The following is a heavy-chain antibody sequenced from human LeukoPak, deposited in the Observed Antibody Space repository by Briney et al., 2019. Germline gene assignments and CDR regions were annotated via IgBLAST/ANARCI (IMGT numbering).Heavy chain of an antibody. CDR2: ISSSSSYT. J-gene: IGHJ4*02. Sequence: GGSLRLSCAASGFTFSDYYMSWLRQAPGKGLEWVSYISSSSSYTNYADSVKGRFTISRDNAKNSLYLQMNSLRAEDTAVYYCARDPPYCSGGSCYSVYYFDYWGEGTVVTVSS. V-gene: IGHV3-11*06. CDR3: ARDPPYCSGGSCYSVYYFDY. D-gene: IGHD2-15*01. CDR1: GFTFSDYY.